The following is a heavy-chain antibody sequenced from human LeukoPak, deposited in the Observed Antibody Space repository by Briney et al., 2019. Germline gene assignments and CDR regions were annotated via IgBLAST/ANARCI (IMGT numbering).Heavy chain of an antibody. CDR3: ARDVFGVTLGRFDP. V-gene: IGHV4-4*07. CDR2: IYTSGST. J-gene: IGHJ5*02. D-gene: IGHD3-3*01. Sequence: SETLSLTCTVSGGSISSYYWSWIRQPAGKGLEWIGRIYTSGSTNYNPSLKSRVTMSVDTSKNQFSLKLTSVTAADTAVYYCARDVFGVTLGRFDPWGQGTLVTVPS. CDR1: GGSISSYY.